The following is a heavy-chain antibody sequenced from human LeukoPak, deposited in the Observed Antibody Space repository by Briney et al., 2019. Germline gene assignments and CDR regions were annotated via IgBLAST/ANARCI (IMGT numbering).Heavy chain of an antibody. Sequence: ASVKVSCKASGGTFSSYAISWVRQAPGQGLEWMGGIIPIFGTANYAQKFQGRVTMTTDTSTSTAYMELRSLRSDDTAVYYCARLGRGTLDYWGQGTLVTVSS. CDR2: IIPIFGTA. CDR3: ARLGRGTLDY. D-gene: IGHD1-1*01. J-gene: IGHJ4*02. V-gene: IGHV1-69*05. CDR1: GGTFSSYA.